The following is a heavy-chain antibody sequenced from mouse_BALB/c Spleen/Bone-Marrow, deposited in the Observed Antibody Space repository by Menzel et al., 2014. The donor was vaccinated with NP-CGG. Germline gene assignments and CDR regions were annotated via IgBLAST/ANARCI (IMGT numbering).Heavy chain of an antibody. CDR2: INPYNGAT. V-gene: IGHV1-37*01. D-gene: IGHD2-3*01. CDR1: GYSFTACF. CDR3: ARRWSGAMDY. Sequence: VQLQQSGPELVKPGASMKISCKASGYSFTACFIHWIKQSHVKSLEWNGRINPYNGATTYNQNFNDKASLTVDKSSSTAYMELHSLTSEDSAVYYCARRWSGAMDYWGQGTSVTVSS. J-gene: IGHJ4*01.